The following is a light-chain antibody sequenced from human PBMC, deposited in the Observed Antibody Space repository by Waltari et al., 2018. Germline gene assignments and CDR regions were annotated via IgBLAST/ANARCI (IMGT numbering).Light chain of an antibody. J-gene: IGKJ2*01. Sequence: DIQITQSPSSLSASVGDKVTFTCRASQTISTFLHWYQQKQGKAPKLLVYGASTVQSGVPSRFSGSGSGTDFTLTITSLQPEDFATYYCQQTYGIQYTFGQGTKLEI. CDR1: QTISTF. CDR3: QQTYGIQYT. CDR2: GAS. V-gene: IGKV1-39*01.